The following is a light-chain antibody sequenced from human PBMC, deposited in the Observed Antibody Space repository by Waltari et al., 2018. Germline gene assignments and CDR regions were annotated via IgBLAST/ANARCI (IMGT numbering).Light chain of an antibody. CDR1: SSDVGGYND. Sequence: QSALTQPASVSGSPGQSITISCPGTSSDVGGYNDVSWYQQHPGKAPKLMIYDVSKRPSGVSNRFSGSKSGNTASLTISGLQAEDEADYYCSSYTSSSTVVFGGVTKLTVL. V-gene: IGLV2-14*01. J-gene: IGLJ2*01. CDR3: SSYTSSSTVV. CDR2: DVS.